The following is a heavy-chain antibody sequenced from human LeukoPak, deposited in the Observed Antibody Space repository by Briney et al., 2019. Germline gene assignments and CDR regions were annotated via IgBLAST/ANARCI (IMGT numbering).Heavy chain of an antibody. J-gene: IGHJ4*02. CDR1: GYTFTGYY. CDR2: INPNSGGT. CDR3: ARTFYDSSGYYPH. V-gene: IGHV1-2*02. D-gene: IGHD3-22*01. Sequence: ASVKVSCKASGYTFTGYYMHWVRQAPGQGLEWMGWINPNSGGTNYAQKFQGRVTMTRDTSISTAYMELSRLRSDDTAVYYCARTFYDSSGYYPHWGQGTLVTVSS.